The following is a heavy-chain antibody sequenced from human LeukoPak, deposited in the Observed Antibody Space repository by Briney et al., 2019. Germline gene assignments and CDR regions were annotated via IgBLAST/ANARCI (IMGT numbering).Heavy chain of an antibody. J-gene: IGHJ5*02. CDR3: ARYIAMGRGVSSCFDP. CDR2: INACNGNT. Sequence: GASVKVSCKASGYTFTSYGISWVRQAPGQGLEWMGWINACNGNTNYAQKLQGRVTMTTDTSTSTAYMELRSLRSDDTAVYYCARYIAMGRGVSSCFDPWGQGTLVTVSS. D-gene: IGHD3-10*01. CDR1: GYTFTSYG. V-gene: IGHV1-18*01.